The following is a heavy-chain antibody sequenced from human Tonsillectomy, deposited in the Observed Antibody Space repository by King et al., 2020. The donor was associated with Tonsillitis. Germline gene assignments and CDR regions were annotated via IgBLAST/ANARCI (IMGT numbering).Heavy chain of an antibody. J-gene: IGHJ4*02. V-gene: IGHV3-7*04. CDR3: AKDPNWGSGY. CDR1: GFSFNSYW. CDR2: INTDGDEK. D-gene: IGHD7-27*01. Sequence: VQLVESGGDLVQPGGSLRLSCAASGFSFNSYWISWVRQAPGKGPEWVANINTDGDEKYYVYSVKGRFTISRDNTKNSLYLHMDSLRADDTAVYYCAKDPNWGSGYWGQGALVTVSS.